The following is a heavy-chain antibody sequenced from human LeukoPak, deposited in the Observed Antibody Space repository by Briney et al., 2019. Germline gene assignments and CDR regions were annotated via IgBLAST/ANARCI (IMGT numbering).Heavy chain of an antibody. D-gene: IGHD3-22*01. Sequence: SETLSLTCTVPGGSISSYYWSWIRQPPGKGLEWIGYIYYSGSTNYNPSLKSRVTISEDTSKNQFSLKLSSVTAADTAVYYCARTVMYYYDSSAGNWFDPWGQGTLVTVSS. CDR2: IYYSGST. CDR1: GGSISSYY. V-gene: IGHV4-59*08. CDR3: ARTVMYYYDSSAGNWFDP. J-gene: IGHJ5*02.